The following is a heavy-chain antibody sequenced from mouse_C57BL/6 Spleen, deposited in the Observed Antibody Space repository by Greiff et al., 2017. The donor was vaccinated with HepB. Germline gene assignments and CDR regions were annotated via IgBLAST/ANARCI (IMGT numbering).Heavy chain of an antibody. D-gene: IGHD1-1*01. CDR3: ASLYYYGSSPAWFAY. J-gene: IGHJ3*01. V-gene: IGHV1-72*01. Sequence: QVQLKQPGAELVKPGASVKLSCKASGYTFTSYWMHWVKQRPGRGLEWIGRIDPNSGGTKYNEKFKSKATLTVDKPSSTAYMQLSSLTAEDSAVYYCASLYYYGSSPAWFAYWGQGTLVTVSA. CDR2: IDPNSGGT. CDR1: GYTFTSYW.